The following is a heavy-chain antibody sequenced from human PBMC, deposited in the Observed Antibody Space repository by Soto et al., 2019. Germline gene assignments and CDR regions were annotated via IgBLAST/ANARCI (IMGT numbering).Heavy chain of an antibody. Sequence: QVQLVESGGGVVQPGRSLRLSCAASRFTFSSYGMHWVRQAPGKGLEWVAVISYDGSNKYYADSVKGRFTISRDNSKNTLYLQMNSLRAEDTAVYYCAKLASWVTYYYEGINFDYWGQGTLVTVSS. D-gene: IGHD3-22*01. CDR2: ISYDGSNK. J-gene: IGHJ4*02. CDR1: RFTFSSYG. V-gene: IGHV3-30*18. CDR3: AKLASWVTYYYEGINFDY.